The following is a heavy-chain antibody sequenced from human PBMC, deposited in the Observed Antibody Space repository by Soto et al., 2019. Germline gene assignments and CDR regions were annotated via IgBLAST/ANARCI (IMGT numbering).Heavy chain of an antibody. Sequence: QVQLVQSGAEVKKPGASVKVSCKASGYTFTSYDINWVRQATGQGLEWMGWMNPNSGNTGYAQKFQCRVTMTSNTSISTAYMELSSLRSEATAVYYCARGRVYCTDGVFYPPLGYWGQGTLVTVSS. J-gene: IGHJ4*02. V-gene: IGHV1-8*01. CDR1: GYTFTSYD. CDR3: ARGRVYCTDGVFYPPLGY. CDR2: MNPNSGNT. D-gene: IGHD2-8*01.